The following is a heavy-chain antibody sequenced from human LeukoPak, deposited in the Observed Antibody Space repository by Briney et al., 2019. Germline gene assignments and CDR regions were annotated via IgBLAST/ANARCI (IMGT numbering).Heavy chain of an antibody. CDR1: GLAFNNYD. D-gene: IGHD1-14*01. J-gene: IGHJ6*03. CDR2: INTDGKA. Sequence: GGSLRLSCAASGLAFNNYDMHWVRQATGEALEWVAVINTDGKAAYAASVRGRLTISSENAKNSLFLQMNSLRPEDTAMYYCARSYGTKLSYYYYYMDVWGKGTTVTVSS. CDR3: ARSYGTKLSYYYYYMDV. V-gene: IGHV3-13*01.